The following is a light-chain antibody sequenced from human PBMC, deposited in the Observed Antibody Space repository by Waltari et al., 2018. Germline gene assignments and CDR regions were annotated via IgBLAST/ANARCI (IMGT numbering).Light chain of an antibody. CDR1: QSLLYSNGNNY. CDR2: LGS. V-gene: IGKV2-28*01. Sequence: EIVMTQSPLSLPVTPGEPASISCSSSQSLLYSNGNNYLDWYLQKPGQSPQPLIYLGSNRSSGVPDRISGSGSGTDFTLKISRVEAEDVGIYYCMQTLQTPKTFGQGTKVEIK. CDR3: MQTLQTPKT. J-gene: IGKJ1*01.